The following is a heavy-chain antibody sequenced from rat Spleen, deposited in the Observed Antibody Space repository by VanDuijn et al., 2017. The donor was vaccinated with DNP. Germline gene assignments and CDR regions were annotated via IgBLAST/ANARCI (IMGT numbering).Heavy chain of an antibody. J-gene: IGHJ2*01. V-gene: IGHV2-27*01. CDR2: IQSGGNT. CDR1: GFSLTNYH. CDR3: ARHYTY. Sequence: QVQLKESGPGLVQPSQTPSLTCTVSGFSLTNYHVNRVRQPPGKGLEWMGRIQSGGNTDYNSALKSRLSISRDTSKSQVFLKMNSVQTEDTAIYFCARHYTYWGQGVMVTVSS. D-gene: IGHD1-2*01.